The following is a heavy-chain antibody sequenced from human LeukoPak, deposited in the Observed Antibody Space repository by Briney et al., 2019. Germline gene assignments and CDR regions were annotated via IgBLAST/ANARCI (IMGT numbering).Heavy chain of an antibody. D-gene: IGHD4-17*01. J-gene: IGHJ4*02. CDR1: GFTFSTYT. CDR2: ISYDGNNK. CDR3: ARDVAYGDYGLDY. Sequence: GGSLRLSCAASGFTFSTYTMHWVRQTPGKGLEWVALISYDGNNKYYVDSVKGRFTISRDNSENTLYLQMNSLRVEDTAVYYCARDVAYGDYGLDYWGQGTPVTVPS. V-gene: IGHV3-30*04.